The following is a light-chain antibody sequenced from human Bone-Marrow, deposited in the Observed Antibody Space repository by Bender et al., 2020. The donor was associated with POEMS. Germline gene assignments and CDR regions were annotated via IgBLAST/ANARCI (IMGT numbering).Light chain of an antibody. Sequence: QSVLTQPPSASGTPGQRVTISCSGGSSNIGAHAVNWYQHLPGPAPKLLLYSSHRRPSQVPDRFSGSRSGTSAALAISGRQSEDEAAYYCAVWDDSLNGWVFGGGTKLTVL. V-gene: IGLV1-44*01. CDR2: SSH. CDR3: AVWDDSLNGWV. J-gene: IGLJ3*02. CDR1: SSNIGAHA.